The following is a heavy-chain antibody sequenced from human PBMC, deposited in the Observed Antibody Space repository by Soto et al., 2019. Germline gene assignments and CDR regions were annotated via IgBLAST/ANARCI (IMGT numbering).Heavy chain of an antibody. CDR1: GFTFSSYA. CDR3: AKDRTSLSVAGIDAFDI. CDR2: ISGSGGST. V-gene: IGHV3-23*01. Sequence: GGSLRLSCAASGFTFSSYAMSWVRQAPGKGLEWVSAISGSGGSTYYADSVKGRFTISRDNSKNTLYLQMNSLRAEDTAVYYCAKDRTSLSVAGIDAFDIWGQGTMVTVSS. J-gene: IGHJ3*02. D-gene: IGHD6-19*01.